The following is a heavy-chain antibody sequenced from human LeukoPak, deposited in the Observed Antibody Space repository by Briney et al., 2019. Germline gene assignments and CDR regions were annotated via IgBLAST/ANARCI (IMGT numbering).Heavy chain of an antibody. J-gene: IGHJ4*02. Sequence: GGSLRLSCAASGFTFSRYWMHWVRQAPGKGLVWVSRINTDGSSTSYADSVKGRFTISRDNAKNTLYLQMNSLRAEDTAVYYCARDPKSRYYFDYWGQGTLVTVSS. V-gene: IGHV3-74*01. CDR2: INTDGSST. CDR1: GFTFSRYW. CDR3: ARDPKSRYYFDY.